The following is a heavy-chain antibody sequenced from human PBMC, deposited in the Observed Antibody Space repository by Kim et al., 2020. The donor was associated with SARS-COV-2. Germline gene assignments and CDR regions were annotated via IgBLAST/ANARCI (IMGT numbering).Heavy chain of an antibody. CDR2: TYYRSKWYN. CDR1: GDSVSSNSAA. V-gene: IGHV6-1*01. J-gene: IGHJ4*02. CDR3: ARAQPYSSSWYKHFDY. D-gene: IGHD6-13*01. Sequence: SQTLSLTCAMSGDSVSSNSAAWNWIRQSPSRGLEWLGRTYYRSKWYNDYAVSVKSRITINPDTSKNQFSLQLNSVTPEDTAVYYCARAQPYSSSWYKHFDYWGQGTLVTVSS.